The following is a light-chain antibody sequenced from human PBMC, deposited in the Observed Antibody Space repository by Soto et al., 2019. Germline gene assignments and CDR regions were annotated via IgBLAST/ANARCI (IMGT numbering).Light chain of an antibody. CDR1: SSDVGVYEY. CDR3: SSYTTTTTLL. CDR2: DVS. Sequence: QSDLTQPASVSGSPGQSITISCTGTSSDVGVYEYVSWYQQHPGKAPKLMIYDVSSRPSGISNRFSGSKSGNTASLTISGLQTEDEADYYCSSYTTTTTLLFGGGTKLTVL. V-gene: IGLV2-14*01. J-gene: IGLJ2*01.